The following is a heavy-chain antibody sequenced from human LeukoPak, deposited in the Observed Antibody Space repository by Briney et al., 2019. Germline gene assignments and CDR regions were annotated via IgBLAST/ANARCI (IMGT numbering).Heavy chain of an antibody. V-gene: IGHV4-30-2*01. J-gene: IGHJ4*02. Sequence: SPSQTLSLTCTVSGGSSSSGGYYWSSIRQPPEKGLEWIGYIYHSGSTYYNPSLKSRVTISVDRSKNQFSLKLSSVTAADTAVYYCARFNWNLLLWGQGTLVTVSS. D-gene: IGHD1-20*01. CDR2: IYHSGST. CDR3: ARFNWNLLL. CDR1: GGSSSSGGYY.